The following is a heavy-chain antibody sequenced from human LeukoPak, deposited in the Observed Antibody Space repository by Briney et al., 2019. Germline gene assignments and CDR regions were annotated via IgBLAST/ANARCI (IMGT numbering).Heavy chain of an antibody. CDR3: ATLYGDYGS. V-gene: IGHV4-34*01. D-gene: IGHD4-17*01. Sequence: SETLSLTCAVYGGSFSGYYWSWIRQPPGKGLEWIGEINHSGSTNYNPSLKSRITISVDTSKNQFSLKLSSVTAADTAVYYCATLYGDYGSWGQGTLVTVSS. J-gene: IGHJ5*02. CDR2: INHSGST. CDR1: GGSFSGYY.